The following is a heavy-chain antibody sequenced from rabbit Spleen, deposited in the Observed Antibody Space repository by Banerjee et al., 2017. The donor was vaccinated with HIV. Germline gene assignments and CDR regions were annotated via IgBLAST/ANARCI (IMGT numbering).Heavy chain of an antibody. CDR3: ARNYVSVFDP. J-gene: IGHJ2*01. V-gene: IGHV1S45*01. D-gene: IGHD1-1*01. CDR1: GFSFSSIHW. Sequence: QQQLEESGGGLVTPGGTLTLTCTASGFSFSSIHWLCWVRQARGKGLEWIACIGTGDGDTYYANWAKGRFTISKTSSTTVPLQGPSLTAADTAAYFCARNYVSVFDPWGPGTLVTVS. CDR2: IGTGDGDT.